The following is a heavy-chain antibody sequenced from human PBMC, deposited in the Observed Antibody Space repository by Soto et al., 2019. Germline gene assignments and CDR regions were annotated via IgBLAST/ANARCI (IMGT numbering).Heavy chain of an antibody. CDR3: ATSYYDFWSGLKYYFDY. CDR1: GGSFTGYY. J-gene: IGHJ4*02. CDR2: VTHSGGT. V-gene: IGHV4-34*01. D-gene: IGHD3-3*01. Sequence: PSETLSLTCAVYGGSFTGYYWNWIRQSPGKGLEWIGEVTHSGGTKYNPSLKSRVTISVDTSKNQFSLKLNSVTAADTAVYYCATSYYDFWSGLKYYFDYWGQGTLVTVSS.